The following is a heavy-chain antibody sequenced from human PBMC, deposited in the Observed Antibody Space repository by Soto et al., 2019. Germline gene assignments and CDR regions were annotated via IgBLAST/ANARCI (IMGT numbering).Heavy chain of an antibody. V-gene: IGHV1-8*01. D-gene: IGHD2-15*01. CDR2: MNPNSGNT. CDR3: ARVSPNVYCSGGSCYSGWFDP. J-gene: IGHJ5*02. CDR1: GYTFTSYD. Sequence: ASVKVSCKASGYTFTSYDINWVRQATGQGLEWMGWMNPNSGNTGYAQKFQGRVTMTTNHSTSTAYMELSSLRSEDTAVYYCARVSPNVYCSGGSCYSGWFDPWGQGTLVTVSS.